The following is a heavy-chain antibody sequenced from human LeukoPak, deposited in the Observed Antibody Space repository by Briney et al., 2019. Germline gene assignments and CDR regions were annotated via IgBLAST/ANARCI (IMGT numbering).Heavy chain of an antibody. V-gene: IGHV3-33*01. Sequence: PGRSLRLSCAASGFTFSSYGMHWVRQAPGKGLEWVAVIWHDGSNKYYADSVKGRFTISRDNSKNTVYLQMNSLRAEDTAVYYCARVWQPPSGGYYGMDVWGQGTTVTVSS. CDR2: IWHDGSNK. J-gene: IGHJ6*01. CDR3: ARVWQPPSGGYYGMDV. CDR1: GFTFSSYG. D-gene: IGHD1-14*01.